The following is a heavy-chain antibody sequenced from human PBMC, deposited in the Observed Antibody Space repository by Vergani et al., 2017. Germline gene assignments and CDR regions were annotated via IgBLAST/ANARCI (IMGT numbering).Heavy chain of an antibody. V-gene: IGHV4-59*10. Sequence: QVQLQQWGAGLLKPSETLSLTCAVYGGSFSGYYWSWIRQPAGKGLEWIGRIYTSGSTNYNPSLKSRVTMSVDTSKNQFSLKLSSVTAADTAVYYCAREGYGDYKGKEGWYFDLWGRGTLVTVSS. J-gene: IGHJ2*01. D-gene: IGHD4-17*01. CDR2: IYTSGST. CDR1: GGSFSGYY. CDR3: AREGYGDYKGKEGWYFDL.